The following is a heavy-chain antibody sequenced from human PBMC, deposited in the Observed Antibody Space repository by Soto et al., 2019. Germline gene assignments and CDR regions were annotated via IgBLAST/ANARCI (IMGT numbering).Heavy chain of an antibody. Sequence: HGGSLRLSCAASGFTFSSYWMSWVRQAPGKGLEWVSVIYSGGSTYYADSVKGRFTISRDNSKNTLYLQMNSLKAEDTAVYYCARARTTFGYYYGMDVWGQGTTVTVSS. J-gene: IGHJ6*02. CDR2: IYSGGST. D-gene: IGHD4-17*01. CDR3: ARARTTFGYYYGMDV. CDR1: GFTFSSYW. V-gene: IGHV3-53*01.